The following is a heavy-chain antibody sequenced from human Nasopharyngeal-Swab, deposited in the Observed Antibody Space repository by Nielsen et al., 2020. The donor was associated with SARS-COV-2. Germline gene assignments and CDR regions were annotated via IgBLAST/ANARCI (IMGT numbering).Heavy chain of an antibody. Sequence: GGSLRLSCAASGFALSDYTMNWVRQAPGKGLEHVSAISNSGRSAYYADSVKGRFTISRDNSKNTLFLQMGSLRTEDMAVYYCAREDIDSAGGMDVWGQGTTVTVSS. D-gene: IGHD2-15*01. CDR2: ISNSGRSA. CDR1: GFALSDYT. J-gene: IGHJ6*02. V-gene: IGHV3-64*02. CDR3: AREDIDSAGGMDV.